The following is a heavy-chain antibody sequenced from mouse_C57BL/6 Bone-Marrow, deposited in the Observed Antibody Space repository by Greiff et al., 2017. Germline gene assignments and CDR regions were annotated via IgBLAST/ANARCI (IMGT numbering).Heavy chain of an antibody. J-gene: IGHJ1*03. Sequence: EVQRVESGGGLVKPGGSLKLSCAASGFTFSSYAMSWVRQTPEKRLEWVATISDGGSYTYYPDNVKGRFTISRDNAKNNLYLQMSHLKSEDTAMYYCARDITTVLVRNWYFDVWGTGTTVTVSS. CDR1: GFTFSSYA. V-gene: IGHV5-4*01. CDR2: ISDGGSYT. CDR3: ARDITTVLVRNWYFDV. D-gene: IGHD1-1*01.